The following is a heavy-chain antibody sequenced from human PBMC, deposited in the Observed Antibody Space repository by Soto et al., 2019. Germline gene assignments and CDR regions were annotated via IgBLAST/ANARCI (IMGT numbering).Heavy chain of an antibody. CDR2: VNKDGTQK. J-gene: IGHJ4*02. CDR3: SGGVGDAV. V-gene: IGHV3-7*04. Sequence: EEQLVESGGGLVQPGGSLRLSCAISGFTFRRDWMNWVRQAPGKGLEWVAHVNKDGTQKYYVDSLKGRFTIFRDNAKNSLFMQMDGLRVEDTALYSCSGGVGDAVWGQGTLVTVSS. D-gene: IGHD1-26*01. CDR1: GFTFRRDW.